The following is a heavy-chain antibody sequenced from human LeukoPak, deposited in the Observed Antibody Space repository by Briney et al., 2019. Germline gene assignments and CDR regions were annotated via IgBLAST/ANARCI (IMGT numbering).Heavy chain of an antibody. CDR3: ARDHPVTGRDY. J-gene: IGHJ4*02. CDR2: ISSSSSYI. Sequence: GGSLRLSCAASGFTSSSYSMNWVRQAPGKGLEWVSSISSSSSYIYYADSVKGRFTISRDNAKNSLYLQMNSLRAEDTAVYYCARDHPVTGRDYWGQETLVTVSS. CDR1: GFTSSSYS. V-gene: IGHV3-21*01.